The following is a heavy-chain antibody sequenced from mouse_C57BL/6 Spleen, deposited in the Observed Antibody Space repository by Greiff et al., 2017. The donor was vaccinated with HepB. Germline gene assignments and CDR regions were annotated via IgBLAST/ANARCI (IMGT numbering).Heavy chain of an antibody. Sequence: QVQLQQPGAELVKPGASVKMSCKASGYTFTSYWITWVKQRPGQGLEWIGDIYPGSGSTNYNEKFKSKATLTVDTSSSTAYMQLSSLTSEDSAVYYCARRGYGSSYEGDYWGQGTTLTVSS. V-gene: IGHV1-55*01. CDR3: ARRGYGSSYEGDY. CDR1: GYTFTSYW. CDR2: IYPGSGST. D-gene: IGHD1-1*01. J-gene: IGHJ2*01.